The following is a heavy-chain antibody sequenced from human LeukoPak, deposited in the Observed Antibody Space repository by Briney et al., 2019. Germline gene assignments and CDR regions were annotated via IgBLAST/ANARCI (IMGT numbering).Heavy chain of an antibody. Sequence: SETLSLTCAVSGGSISSGGYSWSWIRQPPGKGLEWIGYIYHSGSTYYNPSLKSRVTISVDRSKNQFSLKLSSVTAADTAVYYCARSNRYSPPGYWGQGTLVTVSS. CDR3: ARSNRYSPPGY. D-gene: IGHD5-18*01. CDR1: GGSISSGGYS. CDR2: IYHSGST. V-gene: IGHV4-30-2*02. J-gene: IGHJ4*02.